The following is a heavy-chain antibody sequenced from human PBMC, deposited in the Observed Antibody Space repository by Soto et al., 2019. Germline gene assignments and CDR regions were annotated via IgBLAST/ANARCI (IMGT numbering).Heavy chain of an antibody. V-gene: IGHV3-23*01. D-gene: IGHD1-7*01. J-gene: IGHJ6*03. Sequence: EVQLLESGGGLVQPGGSLRLSCAASGLTFTTYAMSWVRQAPGKGLEWVSGISGSGGSTNYADSVKGRFTISRDNSKNTLDLQMNSLRAEDTAIYYCAKGSRTGTAWGYYNYYMDVWGKGATVTVSS. CDR2: ISGSGGST. CDR3: AKGSRTGTAWGYYNYYMDV. CDR1: GLTFTTYA.